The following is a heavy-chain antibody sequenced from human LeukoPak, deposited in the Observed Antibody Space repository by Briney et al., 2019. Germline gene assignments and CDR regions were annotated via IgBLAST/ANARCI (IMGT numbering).Heavy chain of an antibody. Sequence: PGGSLRLSCAASGFTFSSYSMNWVRQAPGKGLEWVSSISSSSSYIYYADSVMGRFTISRDNAKNSLYLQMNSLRAEDTAVYYCARDSDSSGWLDYYMDVWGKGTTVTISS. CDR3: ARDSDSSGWLDYYMDV. J-gene: IGHJ6*03. CDR1: GFTFSSYS. CDR2: ISSSSSYI. V-gene: IGHV3-21*01. D-gene: IGHD6-19*01.